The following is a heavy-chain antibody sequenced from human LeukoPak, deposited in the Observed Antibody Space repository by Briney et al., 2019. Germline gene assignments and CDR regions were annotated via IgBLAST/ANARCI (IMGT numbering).Heavy chain of an antibody. CDR2: ISYDGSNK. J-gene: IGHJ4*02. CDR3: ARDYGDSPTQYYFDY. Sequence: GRSLRLSCAASGFTFPIYAIHWVRQAPGKGLEWVAVISYDGSNKYYADSVKGRFTISRDNSKNTLYLQMNSLRAEDTAVYYCARDYGDSPTQYYFDYWGQGTLVTVSS. CDR1: GFTFPIYA. V-gene: IGHV3-30-3*01. D-gene: IGHD4-17*01.